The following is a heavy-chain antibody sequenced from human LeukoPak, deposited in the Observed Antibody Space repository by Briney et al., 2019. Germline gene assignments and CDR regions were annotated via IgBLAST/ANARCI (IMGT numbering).Heavy chain of an antibody. CDR2: INPSGGST. V-gene: IGHV1-46*01. CDR3: ARDRLWADDYEISWFDP. Sequence: ASVKVSCKASGYTFTSYYMHWVRQAPGQGLEWMGIINPSGGSTSYAQKFQGRVTMTRDTSTSTVYMELSSLRSEDTAVYYCARDRLWADDYEISWFDPWGQGTLVTVSS. CDR1: GYTFTSYY. D-gene: IGHD4-17*01. J-gene: IGHJ5*02.